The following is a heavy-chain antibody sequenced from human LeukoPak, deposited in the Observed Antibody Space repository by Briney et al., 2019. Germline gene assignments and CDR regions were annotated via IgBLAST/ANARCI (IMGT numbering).Heavy chain of an antibody. Sequence: GGSLRLSCAASGFTFSSYGMSWVRQAPGKGLEWVSGISGSGGNIHYADSVKGWFTISRDNSRNTLYVQMNSLRAEDTAVYYCAKDRSSLAREYFDYWGQGSLVTVSS. J-gene: IGHJ4*02. D-gene: IGHD6-6*01. CDR1: GFTFSSYG. V-gene: IGHV3-23*01. CDR3: AKDRSSLAREYFDY. CDR2: ISGSGGNI.